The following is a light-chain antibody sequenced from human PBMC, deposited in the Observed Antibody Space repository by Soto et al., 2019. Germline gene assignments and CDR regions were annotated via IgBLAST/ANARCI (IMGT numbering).Light chain of an antibody. Sequence: IALTRSPGTLSLSPGERATLSCRASQSVSENYLAWCQQQPGQAPRRRIYGASNRAACVPDRFSGSRSGTDFTLTISSLEPEDYAVYYCQQYGSSPPLTFGGGTKVDIK. J-gene: IGKJ4*01. CDR3: QQYGSSPPLT. CDR2: GAS. CDR1: QSVSENY. V-gene: IGKV3-20*01.